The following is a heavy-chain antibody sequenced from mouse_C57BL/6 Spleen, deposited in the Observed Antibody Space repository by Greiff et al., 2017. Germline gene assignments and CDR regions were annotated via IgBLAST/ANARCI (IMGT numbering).Heavy chain of an antibody. D-gene: IGHD1-1*01. CDR3: AREDYCGSPWFAC. V-gene: IGHV1-7*01. CDR1: GYTFTSYW. Sequence: QVQLQQSGAELAKPGASVKLSCKASGYTFTSYWMHWVKQRPGQGLEWIGYINPSSGYTKYNQKFKDKATLTADKSSSTAYMQLSRLTYEDSAVYYCAREDYCGSPWFACWGQGTLVTVST. CDR2: INPSSGYT. J-gene: IGHJ3*01.